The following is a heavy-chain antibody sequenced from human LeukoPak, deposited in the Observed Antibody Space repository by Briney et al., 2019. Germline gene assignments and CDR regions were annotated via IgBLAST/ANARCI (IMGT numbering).Heavy chain of an antibody. CDR2: ISSSSSYI. J-gene: IGHJ4*02. CDR3: ARDQGYYYDSSGYYLDY. V-gene: IGHV3-21*01. D-gene: IGHD3-22*01. CDR1: GFTFSSYS. Sequence: WGSLRLSCAASGFTFSSYSMNWVRQAPGKRLEWVSSISSSSSYIYYADSVKGRFTISRDNAKNSLYLQMNSLRAEDTAVYYCARDQGYYYDSSGYYLDYWGQGTLVTVSS.